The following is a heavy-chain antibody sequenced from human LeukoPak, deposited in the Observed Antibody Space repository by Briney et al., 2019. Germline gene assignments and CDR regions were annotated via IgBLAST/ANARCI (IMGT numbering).Heavy chain of an antibody. D-gene: IGHD1-26*01. Sequence: SETLSLTCTVSGGSISSYYWSWIRQPAGKGLEWIGRVYTSGSTNYNPSLKSRVTMSVDTSKNQFSLKLSSVTAADTAVYYCARGQWELQPFDYWGQGALVTVSS. J-gene: IGHJ4*02. CDR3: ARGQWELQPFDY. CDR2: VYTSGST. CDR1: GGSISSYY. V-gene: IGHV4-4*07.